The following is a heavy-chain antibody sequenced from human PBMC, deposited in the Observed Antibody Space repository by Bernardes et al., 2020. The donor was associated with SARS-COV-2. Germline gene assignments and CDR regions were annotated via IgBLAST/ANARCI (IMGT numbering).Heavy chain of an antibody. Sequence: ASVKVSCKVSGYTLTELSMHWVRQAPGKGLEWMGGFDPEDGETIYAQKLQGRVTMTTDTSTSTAYMELRSLRSDDTAVYYCARFSRSVTIFGVVPLLDYWGQGTLVTVSS. J-gene: IGHJ4*02. CDR2: FDPEDGET. CDR1: GYTLTELS. V-gene: IGHV1-24*01. CDR3: ARFSRSVTIFGVVPLLDY. D-gene: IGHD3-3*01.